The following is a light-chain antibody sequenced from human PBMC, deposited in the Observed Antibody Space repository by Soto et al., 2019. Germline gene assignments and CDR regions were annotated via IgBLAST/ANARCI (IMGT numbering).Light chain of an antibody. Sequence: QSVLTQPASVSGSPGQSITISCTGTSSDVGGYNFVSWYQQHPGKAPRLMILDVNNRPSGVSTRFSGSKSGNMASLTISGLQAEDEADYYCCSYSGSSTIVVFGGGTKVTVL. CDR1: SSDVGGYNF. CDR3: CSYSGSSTIVV. V-gene: IGLV2-14*03. J-gene: IGLJ2*01. CDR2: DVN.